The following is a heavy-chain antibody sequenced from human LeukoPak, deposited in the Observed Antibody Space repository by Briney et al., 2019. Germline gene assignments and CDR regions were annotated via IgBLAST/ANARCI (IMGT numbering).Heavy chain of an antibody. CDR2: TSYDGSDK. CDR3: AKVRYDYYSMVV. J-gene: IGHJ6*02. V-gene: IGHV3-30*18. CDR1: GFTFRSYG. Sequence: GGSLRLSCVASGFTFRSYGMHWVRQAPGKGLEWVTFTSYDGSDKYYADSVKGRFTISRDNFKNTLYLQMNSLRLEDTAVYYCAKVRYDYYSMVVWGQGTTVTVSS. D-gene: IGHD3-9*01.